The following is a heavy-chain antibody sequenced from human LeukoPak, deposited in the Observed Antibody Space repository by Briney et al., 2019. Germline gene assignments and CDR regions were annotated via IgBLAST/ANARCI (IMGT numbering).Heavy chain of an antibody. CDR1: GGSISSYY. CDR3: ARGPVLRFLEWHMDV. D-gene: IGHD3-3*01. V-gene: IGHV4-59*01. Sequence: SETLSLTCTVSGGSISSYYWSWIRQPPGKGLEWIGYIYYSGSTNYNPSLKSRVTISVDTSKNQFSLKLSSVAAADTAVYYCARGPVLRFLEWHMDVWGKGTTVTVSS. J-gene: IGHJ6*03. CDR2: IYYSGST.